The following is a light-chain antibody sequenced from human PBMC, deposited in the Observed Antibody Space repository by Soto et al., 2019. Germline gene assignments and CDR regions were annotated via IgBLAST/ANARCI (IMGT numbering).Light chain of an antibody. J-gene: IGKJ2*01. V-gene: IGKV3-15*01. CDR2: GTS. CDR3: QQYHNWPPFT. CDR1: QSVSSS. Sequence: EIVMTQSPATLSVSPGERATLSCRASQSVSSSLAWYQQKPGQAPRLLIYGTSTRATGVPARFSGSGSGTEFTLTISSLQSGDFAIYYCQQYHNWPPFTFGQGTKLEI.